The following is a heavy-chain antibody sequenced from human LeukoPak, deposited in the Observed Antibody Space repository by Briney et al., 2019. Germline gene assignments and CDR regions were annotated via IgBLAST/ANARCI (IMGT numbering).Heavy chain of an antibody. J-gene: IGHJ6*04. V-gene: IGHV1-18*04. Sequence: ASVKVSCKASGYTFTSYGISWVRQAPGQGLEWMGWISAYNGNTNYAQKLQGRVTMTTDTSTSTAYMELRSLRSDDTAVYYCASRRGPAEFPYYYYGMDVWGKGTTVTVSS. CDR2: ISAYNGNT. D-gene: IGHD2-2*01. CDR3: ASRRGPAEFPYYYYGMDV. CDR1: GYTFTSYG.